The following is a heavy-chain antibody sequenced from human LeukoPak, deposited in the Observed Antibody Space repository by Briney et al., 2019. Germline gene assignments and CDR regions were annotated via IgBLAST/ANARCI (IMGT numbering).Heavy chain of an antibody. CDR2: IYYSGST. Sequence: SQTLSLTCTVSGGSISSGDYYWSWIRQPPGKGLEWIGYIYYSGSTYYNPSLKSRVTISVDTSKNQFSLKLRSVTAADTAVYYCARVPRYCSSTSCYLVWFDPWGQGTLVTVSS. D-gene: IGHD2-2*01. J-gene: IGHJ5*02. CDR3: ARVPRYCSSTSCYLVWFDP. V-gene: IGHV4-30-4*08. CDR1: GGSISSGDYY.